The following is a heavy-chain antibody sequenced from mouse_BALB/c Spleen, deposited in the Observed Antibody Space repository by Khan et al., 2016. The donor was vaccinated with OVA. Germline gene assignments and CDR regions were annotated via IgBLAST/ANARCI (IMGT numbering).Heavy chain of an antibody. CDR3: ARPGYGNPFAY. Sequence: QVQLQQPGAELVKPGASVKISCKASGYTFTSYYMYWVKQRPGQGLEWIGGINPSNGDTHFNEKFKNKATLTVAKSSSTAYMPLSSLTSEDSAVYYCARPGYGNPFAYWGQGSLVTVSA. V-gene: IGHV1S81*02. D-gene: IGHD2-1*01. CDR2: INPSNGDT. CDR1: GYTFTSYY. J-gene: IGHJ3*01.